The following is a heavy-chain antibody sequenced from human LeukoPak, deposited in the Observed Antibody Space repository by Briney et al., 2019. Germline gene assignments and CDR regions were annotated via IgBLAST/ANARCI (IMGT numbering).Heavy chain of an antibody. J-gene: IGHJ4*02. CDR2: ISHSGRD. CDR1: GFTFSSYG. CDR3: AKDNYDGLRDLDWFADY. V-gene: IGHV3-30*18. D-gene: IGHD3-9*01. Sequence: PGRSLRLSCAASGFTFSSYGMHWVRQAPGKGLEWVAVISHSGRDDYAESVKGRFTISRDNSKNTVYLQMNSLRAEDTAIYYCAKDNYDGLRDLDWFADYWGQGTLVTVSA.